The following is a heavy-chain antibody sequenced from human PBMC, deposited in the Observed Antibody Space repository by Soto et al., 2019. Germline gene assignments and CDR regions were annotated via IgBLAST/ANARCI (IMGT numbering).Heavy chain of an antibody. CDR2: IDGGGTKT. V-gene: IGHV3-23*01. Sequence: SLRLSCAASGFTFSNHAMSWVLQAPGTGLEWVSAIDGGGTKTYYADSVKGRFTISRDNSMNTLYLQMDSLRAEDTAIYYCTKEHSNYPDNWFDPWGQGTRVTVSS. J-gene: IGHJ5*02. CDR3: TKEHSNYPDNWFDP. CDR1: GFTFSNHA. D-gene: IGHD4-4*01.